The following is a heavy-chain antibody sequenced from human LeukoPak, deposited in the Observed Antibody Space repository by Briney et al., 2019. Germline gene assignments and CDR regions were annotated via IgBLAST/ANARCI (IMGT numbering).Heavy chain of an antibody. J-gene: IGHJ3*02. CDR3: AKPPQAGDAFDI. Sequence: GGSLRLSCAASGFTFSSYGMHWVRQAPGKGLEWVAVIWYDGSNKYYADSVKGRFTISRDNSKNTLYLQMNSLRAEDTAVYYCAKPPQAGDAFDIWGQGTMVSVSS. CDR2: IWYDGSNK. CDR1: GFTFSSYG. V-gene: IGHV3-33*06.